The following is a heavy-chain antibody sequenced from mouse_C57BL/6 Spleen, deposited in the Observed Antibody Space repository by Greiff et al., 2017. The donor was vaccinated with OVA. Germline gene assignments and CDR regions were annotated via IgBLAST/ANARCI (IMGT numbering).Heavy chain of an antibody. CDR1: GYTFTSYW. CDR2: IHPNSGST. J-gene: IGHJ4*01. V-gene: IGHV1-64*01. Sequence: VQLQQPGAELVKPGASVKLSCKASGYTFTSYWMHWVKQGPGQGLEWIGMIHPNSGSTNYNEKFKSKATLTVDKSSSTAYMQLSSLTSEDSAVYYCARYSGRAMDYWGQGTSVTVSS. CDR3: ARYSGRAMDY.